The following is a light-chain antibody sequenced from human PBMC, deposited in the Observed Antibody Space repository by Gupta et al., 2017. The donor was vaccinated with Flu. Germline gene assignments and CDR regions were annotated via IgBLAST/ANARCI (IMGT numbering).Light chain of an antibody. J-gene: IGLJ2*01. CDR3: QVWDNSTNHQV. CDR1: NFGPRVRPN. CDR2: DNP. Sequence: SSTLTQPPSVSVAPGQTASITCGTDNFGPRVRPNVHRYQQKPGQAPVLVLDDNPARPSTSPERFSGANTGRTATITITGVEPGDEADDFCQVWDNSTNHQVFGGGTTLTVL. V-gene: IGLV3-21*02.